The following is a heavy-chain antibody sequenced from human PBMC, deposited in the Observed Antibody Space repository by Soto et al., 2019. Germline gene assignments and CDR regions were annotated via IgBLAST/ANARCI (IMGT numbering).Heavy chain of an antibody. CDR1: GFIFSGSA. V-gene: IGHV3-73*01. D-gene: IGHD6-13*01. CDR2: VRNQGNRYET. J-gene: IGHJ4*02. Sequence: EVQLVESGGGVVQPGGSLQLSCAASGFIFSGSAMHWVRPASGKGLVWVGRVRNQGNRYETVFAASVKGRFSISRDDSKNTVSLQMNSLTTEDTAVYYCTRLAAAGWIDYWGQGTLVTVSS. CDR3: TRLAAAGWIDY.